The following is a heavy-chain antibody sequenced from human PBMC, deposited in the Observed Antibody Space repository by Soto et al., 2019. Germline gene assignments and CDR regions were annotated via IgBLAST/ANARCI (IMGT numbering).Heavy chain of an antibody. V-gene: IGHV1-69*13. J-gene: IGHJ4*02. Sequence: SVKVSCKASGGTFSSYAISWVRQAPGQGLEWMGGIIPIFGTANYAQKFQGRVTITADESTSTAYMELSSLRSEDTAVYYCASSGPPPGPDFDYWGQGTLVTVSS. CDR3: ASSGPPPGPDFDY. CDR1: GGTFSSYA. CDR2: IIPIFGTA.